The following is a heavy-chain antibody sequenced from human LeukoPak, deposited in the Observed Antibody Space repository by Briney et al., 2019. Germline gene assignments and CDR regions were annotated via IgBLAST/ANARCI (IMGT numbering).Heavy chain of an antibody. J-gene: IGHJ4*02. CDR3: ARGASGYDILTGYQLDY. D-gene: IGHD3-9*01. V-gene: IGHV4-59*01. CDR2: IYYSGST. Sequence: SETLSLTCTDPGGSISSYYWSWIRQPPGKGLEWIGYIYYSGSTNYNPSLKSRVTISVDTSKNQFSLKLSSVTAADTAVYYCARGASGYDILTGYQLDYWGQGTLVTVSS. CDR1: GGSISSYY.